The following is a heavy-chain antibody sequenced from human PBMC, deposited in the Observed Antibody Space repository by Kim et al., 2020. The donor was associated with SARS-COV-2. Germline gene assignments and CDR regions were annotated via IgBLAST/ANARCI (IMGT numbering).Heavy chain of an antibody. D-gene: IGHD3-16*01. V-gene: IGHV3-23*01. CDR3: AKHDRVGAADYMDV. CDR2: IGGGGVNT. Sequence: GGSLRLSCAASEFTFSNYAMSWVRQAPGKGLEWVSTIGGGGVNTYYADSVKGRFTISRDNFKNTLYLQMSSLRAEDTAVYYCAKHDRVGAADYMDVWGKGTTVTVSS. CDR1: EFTFSNYA. J-gene: IGHJ6*03.